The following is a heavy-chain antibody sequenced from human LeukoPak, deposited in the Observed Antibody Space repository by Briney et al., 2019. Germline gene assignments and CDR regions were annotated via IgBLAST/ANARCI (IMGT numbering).Heavy chain of an antibody. V-gene: IGHV1-46*01. D-gene: IGHD5-18*01. J-gene: IGHJ4*02. Sequence: ASVKVSCKASGYTFTNYGISWVRQAPGQGLEWMGIINPSGGGTSYAQKFQGRLTMTRDTSTTTVYMELSSLRSEDTAMYYCAREIGPRQLHLWGSAFDYWGQGTLVTVSS. CDR3: AREIGPRQLHLWGSAFDY. CDR1: GYTFTNYG. CDR2: INPSGGGT.